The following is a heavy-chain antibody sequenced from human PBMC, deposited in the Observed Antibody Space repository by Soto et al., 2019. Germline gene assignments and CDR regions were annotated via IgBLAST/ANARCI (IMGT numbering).Heavy chain of an antibody. CDR3: AKDQGIASSHGID. V-gene: IGHV3-30*18. Sequence: QVQLVESGGGVVQPGRSLRLSCAASGFTFNNYGMHWVRQAPGKGLEWVATISNDGSDKYYADSVKGRLTISRDNSKNTVYLQMNSLRAEETAVYYCAKDQGIASSHGIDWGQGAPVTVSS. D-gene: IGHD6-13*01. J-gene: IGHJ3*01. CDR1: GFTFNNYG. CDR2: ISNDGSDK.